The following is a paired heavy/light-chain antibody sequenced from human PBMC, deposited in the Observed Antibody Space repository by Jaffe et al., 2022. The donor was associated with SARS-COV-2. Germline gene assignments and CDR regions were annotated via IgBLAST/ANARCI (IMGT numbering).Heavy chain of an antibody. D-gene: IGHD1-26*01. J-gene: IGHJ3*01. V-gene: IGHV3-48*01. CDR1: GFTFNNFG. CDR2: ISSGSTTI. Sequence: EVQLVGSGGGLVQPGGSLRLSCAASGFTFNNFGMHWVRQTPGKGLEWLSYISSGSTTIYYADSVKGRFTISRDNAKNSLYLQMNSLRAGDTAIYYCTKDQMLGTTGSFDVWGQGTMVSVSS. CDR3: TKDQMLGTTGSFDV.
Light chain of an antibody. CDR1: QSISSY. V-gene: IGKV3-11*01. CDR3: QQRYSWPLT. J-gene: IGKJ4*01. CDR2: DAS. Sequence: EILLTHSPATLSLSPGERATLSCRASQSISSYLAWYQQKPGQAPRLLIYDASNRATGIPARFSGSGSGTEFTLTISSLEPDDFAIYYCQQRYSWPLTFGGGTKVEIK.